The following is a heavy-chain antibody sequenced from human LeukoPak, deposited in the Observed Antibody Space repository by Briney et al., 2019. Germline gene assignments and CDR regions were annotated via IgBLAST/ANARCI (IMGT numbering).Heavy chain of an antibody. CDR2: IYYSGST. J-gene: IGHJ4*02. CDR3: ARVEAAGAPKVNY. D-gene: IGHD6-13*01. V-gene: IGHV4-59*01. CDR1: GGSINSYY. Sequence: SETLSLTCTVYGGSINSYYGSWIRQPPGKGLEWIGYIYYSGSTNYNRSLKSRVTISVDTSKNQFSLKLSSVTAADTAVYYCARVEAAGAPKVNYWGQGTLVTVSS.